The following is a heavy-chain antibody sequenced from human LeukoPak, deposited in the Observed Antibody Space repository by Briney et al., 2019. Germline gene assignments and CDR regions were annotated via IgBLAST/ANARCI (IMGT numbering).Heavy chain of an antibody. CDR3: AKDPVPRDSSGYYPYY. D-gene: IGHD3-22*01. CDR1: GFTFSSYG. J-gene: IGHJ4*02. CDR2: ISYDGSNK. Sequence: GGSLRLSCAASGFTFSSYGMHWVRQAPGKGLEWVAVISYDGSNKYYADSVKGRFTISRDNSENTLYLQMNSLRAEDTAVYYCAKDPVPRDSSGYYPYYWGQGTLVTVSS. V-gene: IGHV3-30*18.